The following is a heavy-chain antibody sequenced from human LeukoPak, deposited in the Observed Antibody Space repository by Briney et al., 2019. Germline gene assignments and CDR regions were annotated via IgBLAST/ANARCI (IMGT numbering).Heavy chain of an antibody. J-gene: IGHJ4*02. Sequence: EWIGSIYYSGSTYYNPSLKSRVTISVDTSKNQFSLKLSSVTAADTAVYYCARQVVAATLDYWGQGTLVTVSS. D-gene: IGHD2-15*01. V-gene: IGHV4-39*01. CDR2: IYYSGST. CDR3: ARQVVAATLDY.